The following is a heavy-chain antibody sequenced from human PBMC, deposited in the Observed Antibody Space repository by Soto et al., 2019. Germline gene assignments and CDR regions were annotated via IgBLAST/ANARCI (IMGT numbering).Heavy chain of an antibody. D-gene: IGHD3-10*01. J-gene: IGHJ5*02. Sequence: AGGSLRLSCTPFGFNFDASAMSWVRQAPGKGLEWVSAVTATAESAYYTDSVRGLFIITRDKSDNMLYLQMSSLRVEDTAIYFCARGRYYDSPKDLWGRGTQVTVSS. CDR1: GFNFDASA. CDR2: VTATAESA. CDR3: ARGRYYDSPKDL. V-gene: IGHV3-23*01.